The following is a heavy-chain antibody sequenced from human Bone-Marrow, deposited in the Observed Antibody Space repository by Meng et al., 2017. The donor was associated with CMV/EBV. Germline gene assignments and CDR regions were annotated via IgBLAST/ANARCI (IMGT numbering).Heavy chain of an antibody. D-gene: IGHD5-24*01. CDR2: MNPNSGNT. CDR1: GYTFTTYD. Sequence: GESLKISCKASGYTFTTYDINWVRQATGQGLEWMGWMNPNSGNTGYAQKFQGRVTMTRDTSISTAYMELSRLRSDDSAVYYCARDRGDGYNSKRYYYYGMDVWGQGTTVTVSS. V-gene: IGHV1-8*01. J-gene: IGHJ6*02. CDR3: ARDRGDGYNSKRYYYYGMDV.